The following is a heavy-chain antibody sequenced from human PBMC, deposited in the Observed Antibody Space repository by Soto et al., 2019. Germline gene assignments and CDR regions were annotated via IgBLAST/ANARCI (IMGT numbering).Heavy chain of an antibody. D-gene: IGHD4-17*01. J-gene: IGHJ6*02. V-gene: IGHV3-33*01. CDR1: GFTFSTYG. CDR3: ARDPTIDYGDPYGMDV. CDR2: IWYDGSNK. Sequence: SLRVSCAASGFTFSTYGMHWVRQAPGKGLEWVAVIWYDGSNKYYADSVKGRFTISRDNSKNTLYLQMNSLRAEDTAVYYCARDPTIDYGDPYGMDVWGQGTTVTVSS.